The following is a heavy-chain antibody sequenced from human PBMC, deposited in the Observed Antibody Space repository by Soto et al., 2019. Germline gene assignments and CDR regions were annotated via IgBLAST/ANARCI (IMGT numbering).Heavy chain of an antibody. CDR1: GYSFTGYY. CDR3: ARGDYGTGGYPFPYFDY. CDR2: INPDSGAT. Sequence: HAHRVQSGAEVKRPGASLKVSCKASGYSFTGYYIHWVRQAPGQGLEWMGWINPDSGATNYAQNFQGRVTLTSDTSISTASMDLTSLTSDDTAVYYCARGDYGTGGYPFPYFDYWGQGTLVIVSS. V-gene: IGHV1-2*02. J-gene: IGHJ4*02. D-gene: IGHD2-8*02.